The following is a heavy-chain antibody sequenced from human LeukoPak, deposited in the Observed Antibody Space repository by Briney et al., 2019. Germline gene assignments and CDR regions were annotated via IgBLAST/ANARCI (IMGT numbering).Heavy chain of an antibody. V-gene: IGHV4-4*07. CDR3: ARDNGGIAASYYFDY. J-gene: IGHJ4*02. CDR1: GGSISSYY. Sequence: SETLSLTCTVSGGSISSYYWSWIRQPAGKGLEWIGRIYTSGSTNYNPSLKSRVTMSVDTSKNQFSLKPSSVTAADTAVYYCARDNGGIAASYYFDYWGQGTLVTVSS. CDR2: IYTSGST. D-gene: IGHD6-13*01.